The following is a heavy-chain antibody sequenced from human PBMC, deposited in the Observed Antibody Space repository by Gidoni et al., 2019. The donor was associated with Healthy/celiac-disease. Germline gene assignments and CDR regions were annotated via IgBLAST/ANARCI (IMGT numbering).Heavy chain of an antibody. V-gene: IGHV3-30*18. J-gene: IGHJ4*02. Sequence: QVQLVESGGGVVQPGRSLRLSCAASGFTFSSYGMHWVRQAPGKGVEWVAVISYDGSNKYYADSVKGRFTISRDNSKNTLYLQMNSLRAEDTAVYYCAKDGSGSSSHCSSTSCYTLLEYFDYWGQGTLVTVSS. D-gene: IGHD2-2*02. CDR1: GFTFSSYG. CDR2: ISYDGSNK. CDR3: AKDGSGSSSHCSSTSCYTLLEYFDY.